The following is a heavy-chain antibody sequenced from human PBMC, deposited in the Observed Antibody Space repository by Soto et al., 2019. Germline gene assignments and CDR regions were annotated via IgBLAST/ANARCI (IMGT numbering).Heavy chain of an antibody. J-gene: IGHJ4*02. D-gene: IGHD3-10*01. V-gene: IGHV4-30-4*01. CDR2: IYYSGST. CDR1: GGSISSGDYY. CDR3: ARVALWFGELLPYYFDY. Sequence: SETLSLTCTVSGGSISSGDYYWSWIRQPPGKGLEWIGYIYYSGSTYYNPSLKSRVTISVDTSKNQFSLKLSSVTAADTAVYYCARVALWFGELLPYYFDYWGQGTLVTVSS.